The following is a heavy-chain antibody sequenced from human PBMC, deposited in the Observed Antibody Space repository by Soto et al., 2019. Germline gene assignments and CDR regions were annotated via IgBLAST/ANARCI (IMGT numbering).Heavy chain of an antibody. CDR1: GDTVSSTRW. D-gene: IGHD3-22*01. Sequence: SETLSLTCTVSGDTVSSTRWWSWVRLSPGRGLEWIGDIYYLGTTNYNPSLKRRVTISVDTSKNQFSLKLSSVTAADTAVYYCARVSYYYDSSGYYHYWGKGTLVTVSS. CDR2: IYYLGTT. V-gene: IGHV4-4*02. J-gene: IGHJ4*02. CDR3: ARVSYYYDSSGYYHY.